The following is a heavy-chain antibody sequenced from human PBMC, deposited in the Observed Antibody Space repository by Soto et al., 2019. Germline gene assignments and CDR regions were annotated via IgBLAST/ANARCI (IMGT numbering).Heavy chain of an antibody. J-gene: IGHJ5*02. CDR2: IRGTAT. Sequence: EVQLLESGGTLVQPGESLRLSCEVSGFSFSSFAMNWVRQAPGEGLEWVSSIRGTATSYADSVKGRFTISRDNSKNTVYRQMNTLRGEDTSVYYCAKCAVWMTTSVGCCNWFDPWGHGTLVIVSS. D-gene: IGHD4-17*01. V-gene: IGHV3-23*01. CDR3: AKCAVWMTTSVGCCNWFDP. CDR1: GFSFSSFA.